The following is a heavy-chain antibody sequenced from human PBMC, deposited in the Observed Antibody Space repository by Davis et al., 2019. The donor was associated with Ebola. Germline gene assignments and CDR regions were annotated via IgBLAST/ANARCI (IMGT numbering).Heavy chain of an antibody. J-gene: IGHJ2*01. CDR2: IYNGGST. CDR3: ARRQLHYDFWSGSNWYFDL. D-gene: IGHD3-3*01. Sequence: PSETLSLTCTVSGGSISSTTYYWGWIRQPPGKGLEWIGNIYNGGSTYYNPSLKSRVTISVDTSKNQFSLKLTSVTAADTAVYYCARRQLHYDFWSGSNWYFDLWGRGALVTVSS. V-gene: IGHV4-39*01. CDR1: GGSISSTTYY.